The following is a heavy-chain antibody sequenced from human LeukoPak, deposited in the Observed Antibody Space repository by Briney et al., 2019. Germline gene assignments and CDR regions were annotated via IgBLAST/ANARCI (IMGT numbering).Heavy chain of an antibody. J-gene: IGHJ6*03. CDR3: AGSLGYSSSWPIYYHYYYMDV. V-gene: IGHV3-23*01. CDR2: ISGSGGST. CDR1: GFTFSSYA. D-gene: IGHD6-13*01. Sequence: GGSLRLSCAVSGFTFSSYAMSWVRQAPGKGLEWVSAISGSGGSTYYADSVKGRFTISRDNSKNTLYLQMNSLRAEDTAVYYCAGSLGYSSSWPIYYHYYYMDVWGKGTTVTVSS.